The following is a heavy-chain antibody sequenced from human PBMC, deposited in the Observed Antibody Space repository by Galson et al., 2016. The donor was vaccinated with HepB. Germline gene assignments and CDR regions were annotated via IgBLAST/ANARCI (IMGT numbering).Heavy chain of an antibody. Sequence: SLRLSCAGSGFVFSSYSINWVRQPPGKGLEWVATVSGSGHRYYGGSARGRFTLSRDDASSSMSLHMNSLRDDDTAVYYCARDIMKGMDVWGTGTTVTVSS. J-gene: IGHJ6*03. CDR1: GFVFSSYS. CDR3: ARDIMKGMDV. CDR2: VSGSGHR. V-gene: IGHV3-21*01.